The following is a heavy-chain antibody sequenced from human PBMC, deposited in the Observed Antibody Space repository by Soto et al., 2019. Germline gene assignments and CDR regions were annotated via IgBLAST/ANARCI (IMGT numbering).Heavy chain of an antibody. V-gene: IGHV4-61*01. D-gene: IGHD1-7*01. Sequence: SEPQRLTNSVSDGKVISGTDYWIWIRQPPGKGLEWIGYISSRGSTNYNPSLKSRVTISVDTSKNQFSLKLTSVTAADTAVYYCAMAGNYRYFDAWGQGILVTVSS. J-gene: IGHJ4*02. CDR1: DGKVISGTDY. CDR2: ISSRGST. CDR3: AMAGNYRYFDA.